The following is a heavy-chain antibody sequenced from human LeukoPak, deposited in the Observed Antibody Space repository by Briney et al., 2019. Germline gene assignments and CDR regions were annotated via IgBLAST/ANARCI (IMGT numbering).Heavy chain of an antibody. Sequence: ASVKVSCKASGYTFSSYAIHWVRQAPGRGLERMGWINAGVGNTKYSEKFQDRVTVTRDTPATTAYMELSSLRAEDTAVYYCARAGRPMIGGVTPLEHFDSWGQGTLVTVSS. V-gene: IGHV1-3*01. CDR2: INAGVGNT. J-gene: IGHJ4*02. D-gene: IGHD3-10*01. CDR1: GYTFSSYA. CDR3: ARAGRPMIGGVTPLEHFDS.